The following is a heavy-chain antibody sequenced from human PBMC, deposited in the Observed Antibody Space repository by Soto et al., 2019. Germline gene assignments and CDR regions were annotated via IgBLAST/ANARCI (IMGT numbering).Heavy chain of an antibody. CDR1: GFTFSSYA. CDR2: ISYDGSNK. CDR3: ASPRLSSDGTTPIDY. D-gene: IGHD1-1*01. Sequence: QVQLVESGGGVVQPGRSLRLSCAASGFTFSSYAMHWVRQAPGKGLEWVAVISYDGSNKYYADSVKGRFTISRDTSKNTLYLLRNSLRAEDTAVYYCASPRLSSDGTTPIDYWGQGTLVTVSS. V-gene: IGHV3-30-3*01. J-gene: IGHJ4*02.